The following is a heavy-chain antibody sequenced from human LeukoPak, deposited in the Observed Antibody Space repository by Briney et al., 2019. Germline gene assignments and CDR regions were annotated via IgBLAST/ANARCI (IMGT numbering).Heavy chain of an antibody. CDR3: ARDRNGLLWFGELSPDYYYYYGMDV. CDR1: GFTFSSYS. Sequence: GGSLRLSCAASGFTFSSYSMNWVRQAPGKGLEWVSSISSSSSYIYYADSVKGRFTISRDNAKNSLYLQMNSLRAEDTAVYYCARDRNGLLWFGELSPDYYYYYGMDVWGQGTLVTVSS. V-gene: IGHV3-21*01. D-gene: IGHD3-10*01. CDR2: ISSSSSYI. J-gene: IGHJ6*02.